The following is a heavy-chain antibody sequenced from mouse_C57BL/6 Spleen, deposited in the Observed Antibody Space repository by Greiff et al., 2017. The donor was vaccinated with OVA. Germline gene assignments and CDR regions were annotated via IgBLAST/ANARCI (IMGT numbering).Heavy chain of an antibody. D-gene: IGHD2-4*01. CDR1: GYSITSGYY. CDR3: ARESLYYDYDGWFDY. J-gene: IGHJ2*01. CDR2: ISYDGSN. Sequence: EVQLQESGPGLVKPSQSLSLTCSVTGYSITSGYYWNWIRQFPGNKLEWMGYISYDGSNNYNPSLTNRISITRDTSKNQFFLKLTSVTTEDTATYYCARESLYYDYDGWFDYWGQGTTLTVSS. V-gene: IGHV3-6*01.